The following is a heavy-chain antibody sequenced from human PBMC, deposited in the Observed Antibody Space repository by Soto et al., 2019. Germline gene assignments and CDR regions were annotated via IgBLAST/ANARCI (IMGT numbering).Heavy chain of an antibody. CDR3: SRHWGGDCYSCHWYFDL. Sequence: GGSLRLSCAASGFTFSNYWMNWVRQAPGKGLEWVANINEDGSEKYYVDTAKGRFTISRDNAKNSLYLQMSSLRAEDTAVYYCSRHWGGDCYSCHWYFDLWGRGTLVTVSS. D-gene: IGHD2-21*02. J-gene: IGHJ2*01. CDR1: GFTFSNYW. V-gene: IGHV3-7*01. CDR2: INEDGSEK.